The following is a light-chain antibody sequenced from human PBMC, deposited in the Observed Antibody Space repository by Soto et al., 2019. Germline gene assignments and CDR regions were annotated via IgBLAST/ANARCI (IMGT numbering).Light chain of an antibody. Sequence: EIVLTQSPGTLSLSPGERATLSCRASQSGGSSYLAWYQQKPGQAPRLLIYDVSSRATGIPDRFSGSGSGTDFTLTNSRLEPEDFAVYYCQQYVSSPFTFGPGTKVDIK. CDR3: QQYVSSPFT. CDR1: QSGGSSY. V-gene: IGKV3-20*01. J-gene: IGKJ3*01. CDR2: DVS.